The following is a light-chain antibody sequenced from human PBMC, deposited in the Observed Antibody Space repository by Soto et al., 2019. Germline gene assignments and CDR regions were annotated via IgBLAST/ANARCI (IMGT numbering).Light chain of an antibody. V-gene: IGKV1-39*01. CDR3: QQSYSTPYT. CDR1: QSISSY. J-gene: IGKJ2*01. Sequence: DIQMTQSPSSLSASVGDRVTITCRASQSISSYLNWYQQKPGKAPKLLIYAASSLQSGVPSRFSGSGSGTAFTLNISSLKPEDFETYYCQQSYSTPYTFGQGTKREIK. CDR2: AAS.